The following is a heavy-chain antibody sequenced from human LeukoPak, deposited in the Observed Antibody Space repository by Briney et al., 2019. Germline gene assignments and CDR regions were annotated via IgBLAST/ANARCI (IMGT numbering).Heavy chain of an antibody. CDR1: GDSITGGIEY. J-gene: IGHJ4*02. Sequence: PSETLSLTCAVSGDSITGGIEYWSWIRQPPGKGLEWIGSIYYSGSTFYNPSLKSRVTISVDTSSNQFSLRLSSVTAADTAVYYCASLAGVTMNFDYWGQGTLVTVSS. CDR2: IYYSGST. D-gene: IGHD3-10*01. V-gene: IGHV4-39*07. CDR3: ASLAGVTMNFDY.